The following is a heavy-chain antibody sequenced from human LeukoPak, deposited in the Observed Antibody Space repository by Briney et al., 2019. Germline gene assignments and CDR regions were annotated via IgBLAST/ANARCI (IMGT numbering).Heavy chain of an antibody. V-gene: IGHV3-7*01. CDR2: IKQDGSEK. CDR3: ARDYVWGSSESDY. D-gene: IGHD7-27*01. J-gene: IGHJ4*02. CDR1: RFTFSNYW. Sequence: PGGSLRLSCAASRFTFSNYWMTWFRQTPGKGLEWVGNIKQDGSEKYYVDSVKGRFTISRDNAKNSLYLQMNSLRVEDTAIYYCARDYVWGSSESDYWGQGTLVTVSS.